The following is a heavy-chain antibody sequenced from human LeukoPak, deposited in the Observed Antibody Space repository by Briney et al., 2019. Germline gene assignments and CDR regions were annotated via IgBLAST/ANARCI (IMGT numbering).Heavy chain of an antibody. CDR2: IYSGGST. CDR3: VSGSRGYVVGSV. D-gene: IGHD2-21*01. V-gene: IGHV3-66*01. Sequence: GGSLRLSCAASGLTVSRNYMSWVRQAPGKGREWVSVIYSGGSTYHADSVKGRFSISYDHSRHTLLLQLNSLRAEDSPVHYCVSGSRGYVVGSVWGQGTTVSVPS. J-gene: IGHJ6*02. CDR1: GLTVSRNY.